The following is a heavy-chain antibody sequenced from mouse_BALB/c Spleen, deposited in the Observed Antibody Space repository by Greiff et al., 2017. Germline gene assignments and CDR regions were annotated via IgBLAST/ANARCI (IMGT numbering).Heavy chain of an antibody. V-gene: IGHV2-2*02. Sequence: QVQLKQSGPGLVQPSQSLSITCTVSGFSLTSYGVHWVRQSPGKGLEWLGVIWSGGSTDYNAAFISRLSISKDNSKSQVFFKMNSLQANDTAIYYCARGGYGVRFAYWGQGTLVTVSA. D-gene: IGHD3-1*01. CDR2: IWSGGST. CDR1: GFSLTSYG. CDR3: ARGGYGVRFAY. J-gene: IGHJ3*01.